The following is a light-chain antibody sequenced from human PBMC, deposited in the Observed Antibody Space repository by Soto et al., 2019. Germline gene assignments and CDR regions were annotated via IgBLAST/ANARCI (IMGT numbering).Light chain of an antibody. CDR1: QSVSSSY. J-gene: IGKJ3*01. V-gene: IGKV3D-7*01. Sequence: PGERVTLSCRASQSVSSSYLTWYQQKPGQAPRLLIYGASTRATSIPARFSGSGSGTDFTLTISSLQPEDFAVYYCQQDYTRFTFGPGTKADIK. CDR3: QQDYTRFT. CDR2: GAS.